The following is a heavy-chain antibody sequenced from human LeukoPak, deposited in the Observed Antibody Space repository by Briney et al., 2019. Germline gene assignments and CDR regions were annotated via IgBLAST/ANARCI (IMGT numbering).Heavy chain of an antibody. CDR2: IYYSGST. J-gene: IGHJ4*02. Sequence: PSETLSLACTVSGYSISSGYYWGWIRQPPGKGLEWIGSIYYSGSTYYNPSLKSRVTISVDTSKNQFSLKLSSVTAADTAVYYCAREYCSGGSCYLDYWGQGTLVTVSS. D-gene: IGHD2-15*01. V-gene: IGHV4-38-2*02. CDR1: GYSISSGYY. CDR3: AREYCSGGSCYLDY.